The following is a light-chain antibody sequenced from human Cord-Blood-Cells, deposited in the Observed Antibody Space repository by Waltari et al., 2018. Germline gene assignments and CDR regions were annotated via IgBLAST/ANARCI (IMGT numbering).Light chain of an antibody. V-gene: IGLV2-14*03. CDR3: SSYTSSSTWV. CDR1: SSDVGGYNY. Sequence: QSALTQPASVSGSPGQSITISCTGTSSDVGGYNYVSWYQQHPGNAPKLMIYDVSNRPSGFSHRFSDSKSGNTASLTISGLQAEDEADYYCSSYTSSSTWVFGGGTKLTVL. J-gene: IGLJ3*02. CDR2: DVS.